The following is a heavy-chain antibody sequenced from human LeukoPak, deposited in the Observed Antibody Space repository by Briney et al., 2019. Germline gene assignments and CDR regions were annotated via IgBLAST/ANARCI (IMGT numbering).Heavy chain of an antibody. D-gene: IGHD3-22*01. CDR2: IRSKAYGGTT. CDR3: TRAKEDYYDSSGYAEYFQH. Sequence: GGSLRLXCTASGFTFGDYAMSWFRQAPGKGLEWVGFIRSKAYGGTTEYAASVKGRFTISRDDSKSIAYLQMNSLKTEDTAVYYCTRAKEDYYDSSGYAEYFQHWGQGTLVAVSS. V-gene: IGHV3-49*03. CDR1: GFTFGDYA. J-gene: IGHJ1*01.